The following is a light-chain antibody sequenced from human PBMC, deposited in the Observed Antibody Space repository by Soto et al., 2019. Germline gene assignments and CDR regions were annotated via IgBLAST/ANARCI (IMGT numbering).Light chain of an antibody. CDR3: QQSYSAPRT. Sequence: DIQMTQSPSSLPASVGDRVRITCRASQSIGTYLSWYHQKPGKAPKLLIYGASNLQSGVPSRFSGSGSETSFTLTISSLQPEDFATYYCQQSYSAPRTFGQGTKVDIK. J-gene: IGKJ2*01. V-gene: IGKV1-39*01. CDR1: QSIGTY. CDR2: GAS.